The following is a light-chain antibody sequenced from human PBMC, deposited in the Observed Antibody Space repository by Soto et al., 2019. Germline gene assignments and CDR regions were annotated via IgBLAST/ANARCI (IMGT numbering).Light chain of an antibody. J-gene: IGLJ2*01. CDR3: SSYTSTSVV. V-gene: IGLV2-14*01. CDR1: SSDIGDYNY. Sequence: QSVLSQPASVSGSPGQSITISCTGTSSDIGDYNYVSWYQQHPGKAPILMVYDVSYRPSGISNRFSGSKSGNTASLTISGLQAEDEADYYCSSYTSTSVVFGGWTKLTVL. CDR2: DVS.